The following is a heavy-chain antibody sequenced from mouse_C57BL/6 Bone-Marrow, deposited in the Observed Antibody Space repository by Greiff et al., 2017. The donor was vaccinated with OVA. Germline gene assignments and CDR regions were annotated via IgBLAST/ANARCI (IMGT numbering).Heavy chain of an antibody. CDR2: IHPSDSDT. V-gene: IGHV1-74*01. Sequence: QVQLQQPGAELVKPGASVKVSCKASGYTFTSYWMHWVKQRPGQGLEWIGRIHPSDSDTNYNQKFQGKATLTVDKSSSPAYMQLSSLTAEDSAVYYGAAQLGRSYWHFDVWGTGTTVTVSS. CDR1: GYTFTSYW. J-gene: IGHJ1*03. D-gene: IGHD4-1*01. CDR3: AAQLGRSYWHFDV.